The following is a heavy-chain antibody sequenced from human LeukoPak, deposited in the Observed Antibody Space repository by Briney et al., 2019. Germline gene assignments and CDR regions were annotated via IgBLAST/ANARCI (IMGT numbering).Heavy chain of an antibody. Sequence: ASVKVSCKASGYTFTGYYLHWVRQAPGQGLEWMGRINTNTGNPTYAQGFTGRFVFSLDTSVSTAYLQISSLKAEDTAVYYCAQGALVVAATGTLNQVPNYFDYWGQGTLVTVSS. D-gene: IGHD2-15*01. J-gene: IGHJ4*02. CDR2: INTNTGNP. CDR3: AQGALVVAATGTLNQVPNYFDY. CDR1: GYTFTGYY. V-gene: IGHV7-4-1*02.